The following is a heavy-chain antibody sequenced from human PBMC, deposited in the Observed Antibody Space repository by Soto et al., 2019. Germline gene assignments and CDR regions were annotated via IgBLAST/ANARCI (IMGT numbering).Heavy chain of an antibody. J-gene: IGHJ6*02. CDR2: IWIDGSIP. V-gene: IGHV3-33*01. Sequence: QVKLVESGGGVVQPGRSLRLSCVASGFTFSGYGIHWVRQAPGKGLEWAALIWIDGSIPYYADSVKGRFTISRDNSKNTLKLQMNSQGAEDTAVYYCARGTVSYQYSAMDVWGQGTTVPV. D-gene: IGHD2-21*01. CDR3: ARGTVSYQYSAMDV. CDR1: GFTFSGYG.